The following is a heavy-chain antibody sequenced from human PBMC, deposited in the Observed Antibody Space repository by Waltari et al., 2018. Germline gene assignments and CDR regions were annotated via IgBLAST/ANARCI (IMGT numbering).Heavy chain of an antibody. Sequence: LVESGGDLVKPGGSLGLPVPVPGFPFTTSCIPWVRQAPGKGLEWVVLVKSQTEGGTIDYAAPVRGRFSISRDDSKNMVYLQMNSLQSGDTAMYYCTSLMTTVTNDAFDMWGQGTMVTVSS. CDR2: VKSQTEGGTI. CDR1: GFPFTTSC. J-gene: IGHJ3*02. V-gene: IGHV3-15*07. D-gene: IGHD4-17*01. CDR3: TSLMTTVTNDAFDM.